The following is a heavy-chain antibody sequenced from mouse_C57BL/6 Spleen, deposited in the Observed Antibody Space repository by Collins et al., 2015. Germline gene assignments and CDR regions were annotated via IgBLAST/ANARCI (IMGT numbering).Heavy chain of an antibody. D-gene: IGHD2-4*01. Sequence: YLQQSGAELVRPGASVKMSCKASGYTFTSYNMHWVKQTPRQGLEWIGAIYPGNGDTSYNQKFKGKATLTVDKSSSTAYMQLSSLTSEDSAVYFCARGGGYDYDGDYYAMDYWGQGTSVTVSS. V-gene: IGHV1-12*01. CDR3: ARGGGYDYDGDYYAMDY. J-gene: IGHJ4*01. CDR2: IYPGNGDT. CDR1: GYTFTSYN.